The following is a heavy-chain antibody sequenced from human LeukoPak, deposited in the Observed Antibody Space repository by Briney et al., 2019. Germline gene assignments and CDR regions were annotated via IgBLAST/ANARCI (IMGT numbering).Heavy chain of an antibody. CDR2: ISSSSSYT. V-gene: IGHV3-11*05. Sequence: GESLRLSCAASGFTFSDYYMSWIRQAPGKGLEWVSYISSSSSYTDYADSVEGRFTISRDNAKNSLNLQMNSLRAEDTAVYYCARDQWLAYYYHGMDVWGQGTTVTVSS. CDR3: ARDQWLAYYYHGMDV. D-gene: IGHD6-19*01. CDR1: GFTFSDYY. J-gene: IGHJ6*02.